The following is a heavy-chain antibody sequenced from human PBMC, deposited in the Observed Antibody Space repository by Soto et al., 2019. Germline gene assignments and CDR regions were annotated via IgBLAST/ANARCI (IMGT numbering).Heavy chain of an antibody. J-gene: IGHJ5*02. Sequence: QVQLQESGPGLVKPSQTLSLTCTVSGGSISSGDYYWSWIRQPPGKGLEWIGYIYYSGSTYYNPSLQHRVTRSADTSKNQFSLKLSPVTAADTAVYYCARGQLELRFMGAAGFDPWGQGTLVTVSS. CDR1: GGSISSGDYY. CDR3: ARGQLELRFMGAAGFDP. CDR2: IYYSGST. D-gene: IGHD1-7*01. V-gene: IGHV4-30-4*01.